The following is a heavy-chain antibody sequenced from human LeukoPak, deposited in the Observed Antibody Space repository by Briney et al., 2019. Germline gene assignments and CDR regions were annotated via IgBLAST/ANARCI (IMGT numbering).Heavy chain of an antibody. V-gene: IGHV3-11*01. CDR2: IGSSGSTI. CDR1: GFTFSDYY. Sequence: PGGSLRLSCAASGFTFSDYYMSWIRQAPGKGLEWVSYIGSSGSTIYYADSVKGRFTISRDNAKNSLYLQMNSLRAEDTAVYYCARVVRDGYNSDAFDIWGQGTMVTVSS. CDR3: ARVVRDGYNSDAFDI. J-gene: IGHJ3*02. D-gene: IGHD5-24*01.